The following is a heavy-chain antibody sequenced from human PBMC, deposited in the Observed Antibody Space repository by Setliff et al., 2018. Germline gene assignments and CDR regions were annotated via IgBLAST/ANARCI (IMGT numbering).Heavy chain of an antibody. CDR3: VRGSGPSVVVAMPFDY. CDR2: ISPIYGYT. J-gene: IGHJ4*02. CDR1: GFVFTDYA. D-gene: IGHD5-12*01. Sequence: ASVKVSCKASGFVFTDYAITWVRQAPGQGLEWMGWISPIYGYTSYAQKFQDRVTITADTSTGTAYLELRSLTSDDTAVYYCVRGSGPSVVVAMPFDYWGQGTPVTVSS. V-gene: IGHV1-18*01.